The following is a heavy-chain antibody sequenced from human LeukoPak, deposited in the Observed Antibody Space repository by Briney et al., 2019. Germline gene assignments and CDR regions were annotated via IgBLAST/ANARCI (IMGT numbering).Heavy chain of an antibody. CDR3: ATYCSSTSCYIWGYYFDY. Sequence: ASVKVSCKASGGTFSNYAISWVRQAPGQGLEWMGGIIPISGTASYAQKLQDRVTITADASTSTAYMELSSLRSEDTAVYYCATYCSSTSCYIWGYYFDYWGQGTLVTVSS. CDR1: GGTFSNYA. V-gene: IGHV1-69*01. D-gene: IGHD2-2*01. J-gene: IGHJ4*02. CDR2: IIPISGTA.